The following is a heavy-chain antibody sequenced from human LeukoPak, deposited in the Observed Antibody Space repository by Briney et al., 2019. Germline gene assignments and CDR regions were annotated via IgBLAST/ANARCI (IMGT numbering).Heavy chain of an antibody. V-gene: IGHV3-30*18. CDR3: AKVGIVGAHIPLFYFDY. CDR1: GFTFSSYG. Sequence: PGGSLRLSCAASGFTFSSYGMHWVRQAPGKGLEWVALISYDGSNKYYADSVKGRFTISRDNSKNTLYLQMNSLRAEDTAVYYCAKVGIVGAHIPLFYFDYWGQGTLVTVSS. J-gene: IGHJ4*02. D-gene: IGHD1-26*01. CDR2: ISYDGSNK.